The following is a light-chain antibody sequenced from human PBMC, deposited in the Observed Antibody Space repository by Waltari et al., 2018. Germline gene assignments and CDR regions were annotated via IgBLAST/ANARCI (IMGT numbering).Light chain of an antibody. CDR2: KAS. J-gene: IGKJ1*01. CDR1: QSVSTW. Sequence: DIQMTQSPSTLSASVGDRVTMTCRASQSVSTWVAWYQQIPGTAPKLIISKASTLQTGVPSRFSGSGSGTEFRLTISGVQSEDLGTYYCQQYMTYWTFGQGTRVE. V-gene: IGKV1-5*03. CDR3: QQYMTYWT.